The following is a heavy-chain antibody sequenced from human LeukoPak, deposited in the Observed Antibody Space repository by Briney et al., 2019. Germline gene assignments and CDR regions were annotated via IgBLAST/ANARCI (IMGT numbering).Heavy chain of an antibody. CDR2: IYYSGST. D-gene: IGHD6-19*01. Sequence: PSETLSLTCTVSGGSISSGGHFWSWIRQHPGKGLEWIGYIYYSGSTYYNPSLKSRVTISVDTSKNQFSLKLSSVTAADTAVYYCARSIVVAGIVSDYYYYAMDVWGQGTTVTVSS. J-gene: IGHJ6*02. CDR1: GGSISSGGHF. CDR3: ARSIVVAGIVSDYYYYAMDV. V-gene: IGHV4-31*03.